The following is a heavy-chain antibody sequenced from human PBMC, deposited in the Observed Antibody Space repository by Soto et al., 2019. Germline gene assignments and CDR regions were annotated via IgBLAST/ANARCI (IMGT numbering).Heavy chain of an antibody. Sequence: SGPLSLPCAVYGGSVSGYYWSWIRQPPGKGLEWIGEINHSGSTNYNPSPKSRVTISVDTSKNQFSLKLSSVTAADTAVYYCARGDYDSSGYYYIAFDIWGQGTMVTV. D-gene: IGHD3-22*01. V-gene: IGHV4-34*01. CDR2: INHSGST. CDR1: GGSVSGYY. J-gene: IGHJ3*02. CDR3: ARGDYDSSGYYYIAFDI.